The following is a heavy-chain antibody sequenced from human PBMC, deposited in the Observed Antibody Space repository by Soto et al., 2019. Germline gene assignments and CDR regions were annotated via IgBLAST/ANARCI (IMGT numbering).Heavy chain of an antibody. D-gene: IGHD2-2*01. CDR1: GGTFNRYT. CDR2: IIPMFGIA. J-gene: IGHJ6*02. CDR3: ARDSGRSDVVTAAISTMDG. Sequence: QVQLVQSGAEVKKPGSSVKVSCKGSGGTFNRYTITWVRQAPGQGLGWMGRIIPMFGIASDAQNFQGRVTITGDKCTGTAYMELSSLRSEDSPVYYCARDSGRSDVVTAAISTMDGWGQGTTVTVSS. V-gene: IGHV1-69*08.